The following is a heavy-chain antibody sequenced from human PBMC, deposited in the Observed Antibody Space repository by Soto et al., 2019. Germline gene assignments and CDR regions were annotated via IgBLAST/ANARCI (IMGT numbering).Heavy chain of an antibody. J-gene: IGHJ5*02. D-gene: IGHD6-6*01. CDR3: ARERPDGARLDP. V-gene: IGHV4-30-4*01. Sequence: QVQLQESGPGLVKPSQTLSLTCTVSGGSISSGDYYWSWIRQPPGKGLEWIGYIYHSGSTYYNPALKSRVTISVNTAKNQSSLKLSSVTAADTAVYYWARERPDGARLDPWGQGTLVTVSS. CDR2: IYHSGST. CDR1: GGSISSGDYY.